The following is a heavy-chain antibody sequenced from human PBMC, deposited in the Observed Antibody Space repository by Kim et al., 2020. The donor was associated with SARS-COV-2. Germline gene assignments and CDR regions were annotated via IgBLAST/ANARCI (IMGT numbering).Heavy chain of an antibody. CDR1: GYTLTELS. V-gene: IGHV1-24*01. J-gene: IGHJ4*02. CDR3: ATDLMRGMGDYGDRAVDY. CDR2: FDPEDGET. Sequence: ASVKVSCKVSGYTLTELSMHWVRQAPGKGLEWMGGFDPEDGETIYAQKFQGRVTMTEDTSTDTAYMELSSLRSEDTAVYYCATDLMRGMGDYGDRAVDYWGQGTLVTVS. D-gene: IGHD4-17*01.